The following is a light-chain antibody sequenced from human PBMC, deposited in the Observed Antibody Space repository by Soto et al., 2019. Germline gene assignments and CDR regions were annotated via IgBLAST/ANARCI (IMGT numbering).Light chain of an antibody. Sequence: EIVLTQSPGTLSLSPGERATLSCRASQAVSSNYLAWYQQKPGQTPRLLIYGASSRATATPDRFSGSGSGTDFSLTFSRLEPEDFAVYYCQQYGNSLLTFGGGTKVDIK. CDR1: QAVSSNY. CDR2: GAS. CDR3: QQYGNSLLT. V-gene: IGKV3-20*01. J-gene: IGKJ4*01.